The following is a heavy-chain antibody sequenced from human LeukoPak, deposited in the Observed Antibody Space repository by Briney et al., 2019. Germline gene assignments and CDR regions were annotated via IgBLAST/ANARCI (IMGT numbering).Heavy chain of an antibody. CDR2: ISPYNGNT. Sequence: ASVKVSCKTSGYTFTNYGISWVRQAPGHGLEWMGWISPYNGNTNYAQKFQGRVAMTTDTSTTTAYMELRSLRSDDTAEYYCARYTAAGTSVDYWGPGTLVTVSS. CDR1: GYTFTNYG. J-gene: IGHJ4*02. V-gene: IGHV1-18*01. CDR3: ARYTAAGTSVDY. D-gene: IGHD6-13*01.